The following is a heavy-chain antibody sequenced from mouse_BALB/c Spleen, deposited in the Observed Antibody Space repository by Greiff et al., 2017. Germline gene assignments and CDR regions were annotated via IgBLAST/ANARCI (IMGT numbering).Heavy chain of an antibody. V-gene: IGHV1-9*01. J-gene: IGHJ4*01. CDR2: ILPGSGST. Sequence: QVQLQQSGAELMKPGASVKISCKATGYTFSSYWIEWVKQRPGHGLEWIGEILPGSGSTNYNEKFKGKATFTADTSSNTAYMQLSSLTSEDSAVYYCARKRDDYAYYYAMDYWGQGTSVTVSS. D-gene: IGHD2-4*01. CDR3: ARKRDDYAYYYAMDY. CDR1: GYTFSSYW.